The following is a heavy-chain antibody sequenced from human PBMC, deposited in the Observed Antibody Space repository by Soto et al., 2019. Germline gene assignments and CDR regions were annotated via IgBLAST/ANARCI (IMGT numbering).Heavy chain of an antibody. Sequence: ASVKVSCKASGYTFTSYAMHWVRQAPGQRLEWMGWINAGNGNTKYSQKFQGRVTITRDTSASTAYMELSSLRSEDTVVYYCARKRSSSSSPNWFDPWGQGTLVTVSS. CDR2: INAGNGNT. J-gene: IGHJ5*02. D-gene: IGHD6-6*01. V-gene: IGHV1-3*01. CDR3: ARKRSSSSSPNWFDP. CDR1: GYTFTSYA.